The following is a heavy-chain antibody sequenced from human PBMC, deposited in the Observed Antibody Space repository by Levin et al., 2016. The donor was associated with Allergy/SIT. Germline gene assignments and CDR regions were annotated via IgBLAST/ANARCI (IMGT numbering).Heavy chain of an antibody. J-gene: IGHJ6*02. Sequence: WIRQPPGKGLEWVSSISSSSSYIYYADSVKGRFTISRDNSKNTLYLQMNSLRAEDTAVYYCAKDYALSTGSYGMDVWGQGTTVTVSS. CDR3: AKDYALSTGSYGMDV. CDR2: ISSSSSYI. V-gene: IGHV3-21*01. D-gene: IGHD3-9*01.